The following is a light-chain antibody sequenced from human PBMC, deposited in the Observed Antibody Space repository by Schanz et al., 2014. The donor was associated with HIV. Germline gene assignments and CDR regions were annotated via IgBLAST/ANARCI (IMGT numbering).Light chain of an antibody. CDR3: HQYATTSWT. CDR2: DAS. CDR1: QSVSSY. J-gene: IGKJ1*01. Sequence: EVVLTQSPATLSLSPGESATLSCRASQSVSSYLDWFQQKPGQAPRLLIYDASNRATGIPPRFSGSGSGTDFTLTIINVQPDDSATYYCHQYATTSWTFGQGTKVEIK. V-gene: IGKV3-11*01.